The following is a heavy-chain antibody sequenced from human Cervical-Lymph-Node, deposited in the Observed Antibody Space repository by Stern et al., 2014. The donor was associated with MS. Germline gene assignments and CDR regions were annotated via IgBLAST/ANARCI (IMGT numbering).Heavy chain of an antibody. J-gene: IGHJ4*02. CDR2: ISSGGSYI. Sequence: EVQLVESGGGLVKPGGSLRLSCAASGFTFSSYSMNWVRQAPGKGLEWVASISSGGSYINYADSLKGRFTISRDNAKNSLYLQLNSLRAEDTAVYYCARGRDGNYRYYFDYWGQGTLVTVSS. D-gene: IGHD4-11*01. V-gene: IGHV3-21*01. CDR1: GFTFSSYS. CDR3: ARGRDGNYRYYFDY.